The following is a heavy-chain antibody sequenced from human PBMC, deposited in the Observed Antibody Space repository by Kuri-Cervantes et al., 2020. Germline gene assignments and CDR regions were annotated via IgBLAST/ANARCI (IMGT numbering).Heavy chain of an antibody. CDR3: AASGGRVLDY. D-gene: IGHD3-16*01. J-gene: IGHJ4*02. V-gene: IGHV4-61*01. CDR1: GGSVSSGSYH. CDR2: IYYSGST. Sequence: SETLSLTCTVSGGSVSSGSYHWSWIRQPPGKGLEWIGYIYYSGSTNYNPSLKSRVTISVDTSKNQFSLKLSSVTAADTAVYYCAASGGRVLDYWGQGTLVTVSS.